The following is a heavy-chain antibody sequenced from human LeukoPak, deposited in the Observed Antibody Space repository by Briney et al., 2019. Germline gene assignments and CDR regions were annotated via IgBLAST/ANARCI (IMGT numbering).Heavy chain of an antibody. D-gene: IGHD2-15*01. CDR1: GFTFSSYG. J-gene: IGHJ4*02. CDR3: AKGAIAALNAYFDY. CDR2: ISGSGGST. V-gene: IGHV3-23*01. Sequence: PGGSLRLSCAASGFTFSSYGMSWVRQAPGKGLEWVSAISGSGGSTYYADSVKGRFTISRDNSKNTLYLQMNSLRAEDTAVHYCAKGAIAALNAYFDYWGQGTLVAVSS.